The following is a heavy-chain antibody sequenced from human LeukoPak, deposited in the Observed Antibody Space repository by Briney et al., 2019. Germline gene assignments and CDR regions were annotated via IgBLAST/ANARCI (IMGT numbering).Heavy chain of an antibody. D-gene: IGHD4-17*01. Sequence: GGSLRLSCAASGFTFSSYGMHWVRQAPGKGLEWVAVIWYDGSNKYYADSVKGGFTISRDNSKNTLYLQMNSLRAEDTAVYYCAKPGDDYGDSGYFDYWGQGTLVTVSS. CDR2: IWYDGSNK. V-gene: IGHV3-33*06. CDR3: AKPGDDYGDSGYFDY. J-gene: IGHJ4*02. CDR1: GFTFSSYG.